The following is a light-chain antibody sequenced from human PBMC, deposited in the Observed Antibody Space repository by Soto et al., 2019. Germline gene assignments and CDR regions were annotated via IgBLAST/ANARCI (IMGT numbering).Light chain of an antibody. Sequence: QSVLTQPPSVSAAPGQKVTISCSGSSSNIGNNYVSWYQQFPGTAPKLLIYDNSKRPSGSPDRFSGSRSGTSATLGITGLQTGDEADYYCGTWDSNLRVVFGGGTKVTVL. CDR3: GTWDSNLRVV. J-gene: IGLJ2*01. CDR1: SSNIGNNY. V-gene: IGLV1-51*01. CDR2: DNS.